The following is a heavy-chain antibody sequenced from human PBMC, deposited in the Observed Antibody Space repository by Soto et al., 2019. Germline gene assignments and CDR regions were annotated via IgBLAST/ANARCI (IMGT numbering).Heavy chain of an antibody. CDR2: IIPIFGTA. CDR3: ARDEMATP. Sequence: SLKVSCKASGGTFSSYAISWVRQAPGQGLEWMGGIIPIFGTANYAQKFQGRVTITADESTSTAYMELSSLRSEDAAVYYCARDEMATPWGQGTLVTVSS. J-gene: IGHJ4*02. CDR1: GGTFSSYA. V-gene: IGHV1-69*13. D-gene: IGHD5-12*01.